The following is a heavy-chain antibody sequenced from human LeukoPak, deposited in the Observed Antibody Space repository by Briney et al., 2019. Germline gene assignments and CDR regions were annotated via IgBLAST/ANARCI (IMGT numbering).Heavy chain of an antibody. V-gene: IGHV4-59*12. J-gene: IGHJ4*02. CDR3: ARGSLGLRYGSGSYYN. D-gene: IGHD3-10*01. Sequence: SETLSLTCTVSGGSISSYYWSWIRQPPGKGLEWIGEIYHSGSTNYNPSLKSRVTISVDKSKNQFSLKLSSVTAADTAVYYCARGSLGLRYGSGSYYNWGQGTLVTVSS. CDR1: GGSISSYY. CDR2: IYHSGST.